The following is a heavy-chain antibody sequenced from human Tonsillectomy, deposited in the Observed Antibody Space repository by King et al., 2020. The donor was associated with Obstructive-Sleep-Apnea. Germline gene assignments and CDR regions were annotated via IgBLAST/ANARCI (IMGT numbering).Heavy chain of an antibody. CDR1: GGSISSGGYY. Sequence: QLQESGPGLVKPSQTLSLTCTVSGGSISSGGYYWSWIRQHPGKGLEWIGYIDYSGSTYYNPSLKSLITISVDTSKKQFSLKLKSVTDADTAVYYCARLSMVRGVYFDYWGQGTLVTVSS. D-gene: IGHD3-10*01. J-gene: IGHJ4*02. CDR3: ARLSMVRGVYFDY. V-gene: IGHV4-31*01. CDR2: IDYSGST.